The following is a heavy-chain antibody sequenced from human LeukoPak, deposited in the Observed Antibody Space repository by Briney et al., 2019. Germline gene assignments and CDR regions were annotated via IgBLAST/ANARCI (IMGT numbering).Heavy chain of an antibody. CDR3: ARGDDYIWGSAFNWFDP. CDR2: IKQDGSEK. CDR1: GFTFSSYW. D-gene: IGHD3-16*01. Sequence: PGGSLRLSCAASGFTFSSYWMSWVRQAPGKGLEWVANIKQDGSEKYYVDSVKGRFTISRDNAKNTLYLQMNSLRAEDTAVYYCARGDDYIWGSAFNWFDPWGQGTLVTVSS. J-gene: IGHJ5*02. V-gene: IGHV3-7*01.